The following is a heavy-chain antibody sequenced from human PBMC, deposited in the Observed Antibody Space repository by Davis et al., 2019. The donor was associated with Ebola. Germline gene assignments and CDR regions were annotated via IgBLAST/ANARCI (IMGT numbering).Heavy chain of an antibody. V-gene: IGHV3-21*04. Sequence: GESLKISCAASGFTFSSYSMNWVRQAPGKGLEWVSSISSSSSYIYYADSVKGRFTISRDNAKNSLYLQMNSLRAEDTAVYYCASWTFYDFWSGYLDYWGQGTLVTVSS. CDR2: ISSSSSYI. CDR3: ASWTFYDFWSGYLDY. CDR1: GFTFSSYS. J-gene: IGHJ4*02. D-gene: IGHD3-3*01.